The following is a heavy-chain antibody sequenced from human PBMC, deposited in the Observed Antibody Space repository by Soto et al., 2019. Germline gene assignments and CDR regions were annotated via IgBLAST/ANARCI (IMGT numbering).Heavy chain of an antibody. CDR2: INPSGGST. CDR1: GYFFTTYY. CDR3: ARDSSPNREFTFDY. D-gene: IGHD2-2*01. Sequence: ASVRVSCKASGYFFTTYYMHWVRQAPGQGLEWMGTINPSGGSTNLAQKFQGRVTMTRDTSTSTVYMELSSLRSDDTAVYFCARDSSPNREFTFDYWGQGTPVTVSS. V-gene: IGHV1-46*01. J-gene: IGHJ4*02.